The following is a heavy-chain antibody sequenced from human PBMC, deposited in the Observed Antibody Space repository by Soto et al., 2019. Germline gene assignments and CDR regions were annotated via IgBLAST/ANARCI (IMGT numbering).Heavy chain of an antibody. D-gene: IGHD2-8*02. V-gene: IGHV4-59*08. J-gene: IGHJ4*02. CDR2: IYYSGST. CDR1: GGSISSYY. Sequence: SETLSLTCTVSGGSISSYYWSWIRQPPGKGLEWIGYIYYSGSTNYNPSLKSRLTISVDTSKNQFSLKLSSVTAADTAVYYCARRVRGTGGPYYFDYWGQGTLVTVSS. CDR3: ARRVRGTGGPYYFDY.